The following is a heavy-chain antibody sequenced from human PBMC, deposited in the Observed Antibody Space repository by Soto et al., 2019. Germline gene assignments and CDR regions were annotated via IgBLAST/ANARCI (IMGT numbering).Heavy chain of an antibody. CDR2: ISYDGSNK. CDR3: AKEGLYCSGGSCYLGDYYYYMDV. D-gene: IGHD2-15*01. Sequence: GGSLRLSCAASGFTFSSYGMHWVRQAPGKGLEWVAVISYDGSNKYYADSVKGRFTISRDNSKNTLYLQMNSLRAEDTAVYYCAKEGLYCSGGSCYLGDYYYYMDVWGKGTTVTVSS. J-gene: IGHJ6*03. CDR1: GFTFSSYG. V-gene: IGHV3-30*18.